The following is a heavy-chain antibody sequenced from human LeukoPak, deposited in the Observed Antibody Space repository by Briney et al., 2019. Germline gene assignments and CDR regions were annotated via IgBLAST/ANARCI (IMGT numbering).Heavy chain of an antibody. CDR1: GGSISSSSYY. Sequence: SGTLSLTCTVSGGSISSSSYYWGWIRQPPGKGLEWIGSIYYSGSTYYNPSLKSRVTISVDTSKNQFSLKLSSVTAADTAVYYCARQSPVADPFWGQGTLVTVSS. V-gene: IGHV4-39*01. J-gene: IGHJ4*02. CDR3: ARQSPVADPF. D-gene: IGHD6-19*01. CDR2: IYYSGST.